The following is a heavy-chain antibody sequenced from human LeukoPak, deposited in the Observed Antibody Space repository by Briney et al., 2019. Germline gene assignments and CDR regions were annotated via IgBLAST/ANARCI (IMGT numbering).Heavy chain of an antibody. CDR3: ARDSGSGWYRAFGY. D-gene: IGHD6-19*01. J-gene: IGHJ4*02. Sequence: SETLSLTCAVYGGSFSGYYWSWIRQPPGKGLEWIGEINHSGSTNYNPSLKSRVTISVDTSKNQFSLKLSSVTAADTAVYYCARDSGSGWYRAFGYWGQGTLVTVSS. V-gene: IGHV4-34*01. CDR1: GGSFSGYY. CDR2: INHSGST.